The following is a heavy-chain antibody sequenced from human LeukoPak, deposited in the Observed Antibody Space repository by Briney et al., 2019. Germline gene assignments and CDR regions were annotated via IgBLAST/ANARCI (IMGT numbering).Heavy chain of an antibody. V-gene: IGHV3-53*01. CDR2: IYASGGA. CDR3: VRRHDY. CDR1: GFTVSSNY. Sequence: GGSLRLSCAASGFTVSSNYMSWVRQAPGQGLEWIAIIYASGGAYHAESVKGRFSAFRDTSKNTYFLQMNNLRAGDTAMYYCVRRHDYWGQGTLVTVSS. J-gene: IGHJ4*02.